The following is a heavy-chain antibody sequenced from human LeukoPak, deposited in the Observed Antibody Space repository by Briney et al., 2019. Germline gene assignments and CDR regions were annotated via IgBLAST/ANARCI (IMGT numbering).Heavy chain of an antibody. CDR3: ATVSPHYGSSSWEAPGYYMDV. V-gene: IGHV1-24*01. CDR2: FDPEDGET. D-gene: IGHD6-13*01. CDR1: GYTLTELS. J-gene: IGHJ6*03. Sequence: ASVKVSCKVSGYTLTELSMHWVRQAPGKGLEWMGGFDPEDGETIYAQKFQGRVTMTEGTSTDTAYMELSSLRSEDTAVYYCATVSPHYGSSSWEAPGYYMDVWGKGTTVTVSS.